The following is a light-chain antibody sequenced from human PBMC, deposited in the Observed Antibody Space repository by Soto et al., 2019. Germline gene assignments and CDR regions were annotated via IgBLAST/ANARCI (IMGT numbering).Light chain of an antibody. CDR2: GAF. Sequence: EIVMTQSPAILSVSPGERATHSCRASQSVRSNLAWYQQKPGQAPSLLIYGAFTRATGIPTRFSGTGSGTEFTLTISSLQSEDFALYYCQQYNDWPLTFGQGTKVDIK. J-gene: IGKJ1*01. V-gene: IGKV3-15*01. CDR3: QQYNDWPLT. CDR1: QSVRSN.